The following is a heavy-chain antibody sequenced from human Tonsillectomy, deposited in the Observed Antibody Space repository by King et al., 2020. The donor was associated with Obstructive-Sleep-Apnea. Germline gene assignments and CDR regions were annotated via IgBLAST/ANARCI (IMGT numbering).Heavy chain of an antibody. Sequence: QLVESGAEVKKPGASVKVSCKASGYTFTGYYIHWVRQAPGQGLEWMGWISPNSGSTKYAQKFQDRVTMTRDTSISTAYMDLSRLRSDDTAIYYCARDMSAYDSTSPAYWGQGTLVTVSS. CDR3: ARDMSAYDSTSPAY. J-gene: IGHJ4*02. CDR2: ISPNSGST. CDR1: GYTFTGYY. D-gene: IGHD3-10*01. V-gene: IGHV1-2*02.